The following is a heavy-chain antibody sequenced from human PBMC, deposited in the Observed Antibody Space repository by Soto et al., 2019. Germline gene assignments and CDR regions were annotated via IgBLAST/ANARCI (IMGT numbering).Heavy chain of an antibody. CDR1: GLTFSSYS. CDR3: ARDWYSNALAPDAFDI. CDR2: ISTSSSNI. D-gene: IGHD5-18*01. J-gene: IGHJ3*02. Sequence: EVQLLESGGGLVQPGESLRLSCAASGLTFSSYSLNWVRQAPGKGLEWVSYISTSSSNIYYADSVKGRFTISRDNANNSLYLQLNSLRDGDTAVYYCARDWYSNALAPDAFDIWGQGTMVIVSS. V-gene: IGHV3-48*02.